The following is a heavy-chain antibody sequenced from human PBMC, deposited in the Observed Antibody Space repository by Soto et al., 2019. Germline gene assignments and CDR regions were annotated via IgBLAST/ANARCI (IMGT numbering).Heavy chain of an antibody. V-gene: IGHV3-48*03. D-gene: IGHD3-22*01. CDR1: GFTFSSYE. J-gene: IGHJ4*02. Sequence: GXSLRLSCAASGFTFSSYEMHLVRQAPGKGLECVSYISSSGNTIYYADSVKGRFTISRDSAKNSLYLQMNSLRAEDTAVYYCARGDRIYDNSDYGIDYWGQGTLVTVYS. CDR3: ARGDRIYDNSDYGIDY. CDR2: ISSSGNTI.